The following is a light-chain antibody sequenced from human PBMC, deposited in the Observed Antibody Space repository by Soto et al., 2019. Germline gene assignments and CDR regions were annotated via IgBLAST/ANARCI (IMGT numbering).Light chain of an antibody. J-gene: IGLJ3*02. Sequence: QSVLTQPRSVSGSPGQSVTISCTGTSSDVGLHDYVSWYQHHPGKAPKLIIFDVKQRPSGVPGRFSGSKSGNTASLTISGLQTDDEADYYCCSFGGISTSVVFGGGTKLTVL. CDR2: DVK. V-gene: IGLV2-11*01. CDR3: CSFGGISTSVV. CDR1: SSDVGLHDY.